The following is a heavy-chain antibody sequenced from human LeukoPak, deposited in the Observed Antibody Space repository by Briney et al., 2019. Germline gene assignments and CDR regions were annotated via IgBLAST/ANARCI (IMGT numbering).Heavy chain of an antibody. CDR3: ARGGSGYSYGLRIDY. D-gene: IGHD5-18*01. V-gene: IGHV4-39*07. CDR2: IHYSGST. J-gene: IGHJ4*02. Sequence: PSETLSLTCTVSGGSISSSSYYWGWIRQPPGKGLEWIGSIHYSGSTNYNPSLKSRVTISVDTSKNQFSLKLSSVTAADTAVYYCARGGSGYSYGLRIDYWGQGTLVTVSS. CDR1: GGSISSSSYY.